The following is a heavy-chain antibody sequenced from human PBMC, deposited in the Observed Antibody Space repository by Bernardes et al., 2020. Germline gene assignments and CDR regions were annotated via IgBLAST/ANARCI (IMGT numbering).Heavy chain of an antibody. CDR1: GFSLSTSGVG. V-gene: IGHV2-5*02. CDR3: AHSRLSSGIAVAGFFDY. Sequence: SGPTLVKPTQTLTLTCTFSGFSLSTSGVGVGWIRQPPGKALEWLALIYWDDDKRYSPSLKSRLTITKDTSKNQVVLTMTNMDPVDTATYYCAHSRLSSGIAVAGFFDYWGQGTLVTVSS. J-gene: IGHJ4*02. D-gene: IGHD6-19*01. CDR2: IYWDDDK.